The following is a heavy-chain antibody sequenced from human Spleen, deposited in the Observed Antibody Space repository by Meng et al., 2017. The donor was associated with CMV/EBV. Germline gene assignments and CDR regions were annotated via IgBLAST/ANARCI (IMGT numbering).Heavy chain of an antibody. CDR2: INHSGST. Sequence: CAVYGGSFSGYYWSWIRQAPGKGLEWIGEINHSGSTDYTPSLKSRVTISVDTSKNQFSLKLNSVTAADTAVYYCARGCGGDCYDFDYWGQGTLVTVSS. V-gene: IGHV4-34*01. D-gene: IGHD2-21*01. J-gene: IGHJ4*02. CDR1: GGSFSGYY. CDR3: ARGCGGDCYDFDY.